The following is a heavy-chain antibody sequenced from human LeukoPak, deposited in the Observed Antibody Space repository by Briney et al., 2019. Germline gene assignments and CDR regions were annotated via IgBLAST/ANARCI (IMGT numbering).Heavy chain of an antibody. D-gene: IGHD5-12*01. CDR3: ARISLSGFWSTLSAFDI. Sequence: GASGKVSCKASGYTFNNYGISWVRQAPGQGLEWVGGISAYNGNTNYAQKFQGRVTMTTDTSTETAYVEVRSLRSDDTALYYCARISLSGFWSTLSAFDIWGQGTMVTVS. V-gene: IGHV1-18*01. CDR1: GYTFNNYG. J-gene: IGHJ3*02. CDR2: ISAYNGNT.